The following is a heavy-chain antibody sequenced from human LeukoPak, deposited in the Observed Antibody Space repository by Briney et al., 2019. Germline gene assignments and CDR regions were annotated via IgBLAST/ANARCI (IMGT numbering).Heavy chain of an antibody. Sequence: SETLSLTCTVSGGSISSYYWSWIRQPPGKGLEWIGYIYYSGSTNYNPSLKSRVTISVDTSKNQFSLKLSSVTAADTAVYYCARVKDCSSTSCRYYFDYWGQGTLVTVSS. CDR3: ARVKDCSSTSCRYYFDY. V-gene: IGHV4-59*01. J-gene: IGHJ4*02. CDR1: GGSISSYY. CDR2: IYYSGST. D-gene: IGHD2-2*01.